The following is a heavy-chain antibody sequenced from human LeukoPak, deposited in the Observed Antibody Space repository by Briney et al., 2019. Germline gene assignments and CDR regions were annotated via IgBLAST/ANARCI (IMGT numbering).Heavy chain of an antibody. CDR2: INHSGST. CDR1: GGSFSGYY. CDR3: ARGQPYYDFWSGRRYYFDY. J-gene: IGHJ4*02. D-gene: IGHD3-3*01. V-gene: IGHV4-34*01. Sequence: SETLSLTCAVYGGSFSGYYWSWIRQPPGKGLEWIGEINHSGSTNYNPSLKSRVTISVDTSKNQFSLKLSSVTAADTAVYYCARGQPYYDFWSGRRYYFDYWGQGTLVTVPS.